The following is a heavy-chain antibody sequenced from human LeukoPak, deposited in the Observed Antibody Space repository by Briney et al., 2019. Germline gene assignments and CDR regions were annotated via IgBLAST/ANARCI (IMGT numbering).Heavy chain of an antibody. CDR1: GFTFTNHA. J-gene: IGHJ6*02. Sequence: GGSLRLSCAASGFTFTNHAMNWVRQAPGKGLEWVSIISGGVFSGSATVTYYADSVKGRFTISRDNSKNTLYLQMNSLRAEDTAVYYCAREGVAVAGKYYYGMDVWGQGTTVTVSS. V-gene: IGHV3-23*01. CDR2: ISGGVFSGSATVT. CDR3: AREGVAVAGKYYYGMDV. D-gene: IGHD6-19*01.